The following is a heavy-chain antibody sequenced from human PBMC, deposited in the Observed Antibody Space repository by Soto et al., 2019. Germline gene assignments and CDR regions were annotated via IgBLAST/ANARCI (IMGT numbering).Heavy chain of an antibody. J-gene: IGHJ4*02. CDR2: IRSKAYGGTT. Sequence: GGSLRLSCTASGFTFGDYAMSWFRQAPGKGLEWVGFIRSKAYGGTTEYAASVKGRFTISRDDSKSIAYLQMNSLKTEDTAVYYCTTGGDYDILTGYYVYWGQGTLVTVSS. D-gene: IGHD3-9*01. CDR3: TTGGDYDILTGYYVY. CDR1: GFTFGDYA. V-gene: IGHV3-49*03.